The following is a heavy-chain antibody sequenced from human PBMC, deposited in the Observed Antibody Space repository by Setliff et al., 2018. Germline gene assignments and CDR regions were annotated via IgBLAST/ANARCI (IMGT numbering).Heavy chain of an antibody. D-gene: IGHD3-22*01. Sequence: GASVKVSCKASGGTFSSYTISWVRQAPGQGLEWMGGIIPIFGTANYAQKFQGRVTITADESTSRGYMELSSLRSEDTAVYYCARGGVYYYDSSGWSMDYWGQGTLVTVSS. CDR3: ARGGVYYYDSSGWSMDY. CDR2: IIPIFGTA. CDR1: GGTFSSYT. J-gene: IGHJ4*02. V-gene: IGHV1-69*13.